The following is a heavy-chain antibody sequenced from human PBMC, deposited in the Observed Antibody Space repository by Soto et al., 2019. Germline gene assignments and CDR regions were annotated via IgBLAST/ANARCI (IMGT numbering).Heavy chain of an antibody. V-gene: IGHV3-72*01. J-gene: IGHJ4*02. CDR1: GFTFSDHY. CDR2: TRNKANSYTT. Sequence: GGSLRLSCAASGFTFSDHYMDWVRQAPGKGLEWVGRTRNKANSYTTEYAASVKGRFTISRDDSKNSLYLQMNSLKTEDTAVYYCARHYGDYVYYWGQGTLVTVSS. CDR3: ARHYGDYVYY. D-gene: IGHD4-17*01.